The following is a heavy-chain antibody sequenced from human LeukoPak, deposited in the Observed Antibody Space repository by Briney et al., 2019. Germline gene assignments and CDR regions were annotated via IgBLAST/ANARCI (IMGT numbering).Heavy chain of an antibody. CDR1: GFTFSSYA. Sequence: GGSLRLSCAASGFTFSSYAMSWVRQAPGKGLEWVAFIRNDGRNKYYADSVKGRFTISRDNSKNTLYLQMKSLRAEDTAVYYCAKDLNYGDLLDYWGQGTLVTVSS. V-gene: IGHV3-30*02. J-gene: IGHJ4*02. CDR2: IRNDGRNK. CDR3: AKDLNYGDLLDY. D-gene: IGHD4-17*01.